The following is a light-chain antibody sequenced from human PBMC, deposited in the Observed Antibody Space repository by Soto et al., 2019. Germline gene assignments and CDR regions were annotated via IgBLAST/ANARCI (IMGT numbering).Light chain of an antibody. J-gene: IGKJ4*01. V-gene: IGKV3-11*01. CDR2: DAP. Sequence: EIVLTQSPATLSLSPGERATLSCRASQSVSSYLSWYQQKPGQAPSRLIYDAPTRATDITARFSGSGSRTDVTLTISSLEPEDFAVYYCQQRSNWPLLTFGEGTKVEIK. CDR3: QQRSNWPLLT. CDR1: QSVSSY.